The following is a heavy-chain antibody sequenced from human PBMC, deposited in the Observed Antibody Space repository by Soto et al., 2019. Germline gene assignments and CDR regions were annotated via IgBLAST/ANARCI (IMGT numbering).Heavy chain of an antibody. CDR2: IYYRWST. CDR1: GGSISSYY. V-gene: IGHV4-59*01. J-gene: IGHJ5*02. CDR3: ARLLFVAANRFDP. D-gene: IGHD3-10*01. Sequence: QVQLQESGPGLVKPSETLSLTCTVSGGSISSYYWSWIRQPPGQGLEWIGYIYYRWSTNYTPSLTRRVTIKEDTAKNRFSLKLSTVTAAATAVYYCARLLFVAANRFDPWGKGTLVTVSS.